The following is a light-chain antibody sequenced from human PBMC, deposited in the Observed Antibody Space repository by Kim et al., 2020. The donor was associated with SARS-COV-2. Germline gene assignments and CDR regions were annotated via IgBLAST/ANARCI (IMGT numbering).Light chain of an antibody. Sequence: QSITISCPGTSSDGGGYNYVSWYQQHPGKAPKLMIYDVSNRPSGVSNRFSGSKSGNTASLTISGLQAEDEGDYYCSSYTSSSTNWVFGGGTQLTVL. CDR3: SSYTSSSTNWV. V-gene: IGLV2-14*03. J-gene: IGLJ3*02. CDR2: DVS. CDR1: SSDGGGYNY.